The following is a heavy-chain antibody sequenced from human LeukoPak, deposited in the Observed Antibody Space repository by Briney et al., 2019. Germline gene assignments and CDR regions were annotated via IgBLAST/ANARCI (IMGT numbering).Heavy chain of an antibody. CDR1: GYSFTDYW. Sequence: GESLKISCKGSGYSFTDYWIAWVRQMPGQGLEWMGIIYPGDSDTRYSPSFQGQVTISADKSISTAYLQWSSLRASDTAIYYCARLFGCTWPFDYWGQGTLVTVSS. CDR2: IYPGDSDT. D-gene: IGHD3-3*01. V-gene: IGHV5-51*01. CDR3: ARLFGCTWPFDY. J-gene: IGHJ4*02.